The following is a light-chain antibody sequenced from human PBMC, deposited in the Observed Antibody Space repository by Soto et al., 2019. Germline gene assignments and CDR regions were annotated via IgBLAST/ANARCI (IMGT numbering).Light chain of an antibody. V-gene: IGLV2-23*02. CDR2: EVT. Sequence: QSVLTQPASVSGSPGQWITISCTGTSSDVGSYNLVSWYQQHPGKAPKLMIYEVTKRPSGVSNRFSGSKSGNTASLTISGLQAEDEADYYCCSHAGSSTDVFGIGTKVTVL. J-gene: IGLJ1*01. CDR3: CSHAGSSTDV. CDR1: SSDVGSYNL.